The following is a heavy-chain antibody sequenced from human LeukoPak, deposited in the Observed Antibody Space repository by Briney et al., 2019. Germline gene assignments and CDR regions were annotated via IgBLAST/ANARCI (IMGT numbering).Heavy chain of an antibody. CDR1: GYTFTSYE. CDR2: MNPNSGNT. V-gene: IGHV1-8*02. Sequence: ASVKVSCKTSGYTFTSYEINWVRQATGQGLEWMGWMNPNSGNTGYAQNFQGRVTMTRNTSITTAYMELSSLRSEDTAVYYCARARGSGRAWYFDYWGQGTLVTVSS. CDR3: ARARGSGRAWYFDY. D-gene: IGHD6-19*01. J-gene: IGHJ4*02.